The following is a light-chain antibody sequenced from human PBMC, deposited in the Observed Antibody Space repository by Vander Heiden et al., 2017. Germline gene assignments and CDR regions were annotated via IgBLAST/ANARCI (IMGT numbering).Light chain of an antibody. CDR1: QSVSSSY. Sequence: EIVLTQSPGTLSLSPGERATLFCRTSQSVSSSYLAWYQQKPGQAPRLLIYGASSRATGIPDRFSGSGSGTDFTLTISRLEPEDFAVYYCQQYGSSPRALTFGGGTKVEIK. J-gene: IGKJ4*01. CDR2: GAS. CDR3: QQYGSSPRALT. V-gene: IGKV3-20*01.